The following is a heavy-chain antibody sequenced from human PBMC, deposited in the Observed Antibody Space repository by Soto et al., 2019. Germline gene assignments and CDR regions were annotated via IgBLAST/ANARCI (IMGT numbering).Heavy chain of an antibody. J-gene: IGHJ4*02. D-gene: IGHD6-6*01. CDR3: AKRSSSSTCAY. V-gene: IGHV3-23*01. CDR1: GFTFSSYA. Sequence: EVQLLESGGGLVQPGESLRLSCAASGFTFSSYAMSWVRQAPGKGLEWVSVISGSDDSTYYADSVKGRFTISRDKSKNTLYLQMNSLRAEDTAVYYCAKRSSSSTCAYWGQGTLVTVSS. CDR2: ISGSDDST.